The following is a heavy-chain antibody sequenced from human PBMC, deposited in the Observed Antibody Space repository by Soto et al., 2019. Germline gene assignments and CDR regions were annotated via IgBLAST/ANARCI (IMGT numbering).Heavy chain of an antibody. CDR2: IYYSGST. CDR3: ARVGYSYGSYFDY. V-gene: IGHV4-59*08. J-gene: IGHJ4*02. Sequence: TSETLSLTCTVSGGSISSYYWSWIRQPPGKGLEWIGYIYYSGSTNYNPSLKSRVTISVDTSKNQFSLKLSSVTAADTAVYYCARVGYSYGSYFDYWGQGTLVTVSS. CDR1: GGSISSYY. D-gene: IGHD5-18*01.